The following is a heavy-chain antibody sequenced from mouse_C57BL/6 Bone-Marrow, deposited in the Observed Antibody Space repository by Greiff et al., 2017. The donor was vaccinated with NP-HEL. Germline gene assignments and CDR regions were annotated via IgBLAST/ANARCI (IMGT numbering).Heavy chain of an antibody. CDR2: IYPRDGST. CDR3: ARNRTTVVATRAWFAY. J-gene: IGHJ3*01. D-gene: IGHD1-1*01. V-gene: IGHV1-85*01. CDR1: GYTFTSYD. Sequence: QVQLQQSGPELVKPGASVKLSCKASGYTFTSYDINWVKQRPGQGLEWIGWIYPRDGSTKYNEKFKGKATLTVDTSSSTAYMELHSLTSEDSAVYFCARNRTTVVATRAWFAYWGQGTLVTVSA.